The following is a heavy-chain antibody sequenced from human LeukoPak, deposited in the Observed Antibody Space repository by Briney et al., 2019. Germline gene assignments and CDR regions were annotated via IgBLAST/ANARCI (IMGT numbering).Heavy chain of an antibody. Sequence: GEALKISCTGSGYIFSDYWIGWVGQMPGKGLEWMGIIYPGDSDTRYSPSFQGQVTISADKSISTAYLQWSSLKASDTAMYYCARPPDSSGLLDAFDIWGQGTMVTVSS. D-gene: IGHD3-22*01. V-gene: IGHV5-51*01. CDR3: ARPPDSSGLLDAFDI. CDR2: IYPGDSDT. J-gene: IGHJ3*02. CDR1: GYIFSDYW.